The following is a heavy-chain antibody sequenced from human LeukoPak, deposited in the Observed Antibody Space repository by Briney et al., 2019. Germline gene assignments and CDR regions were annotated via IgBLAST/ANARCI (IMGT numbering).Heavy chain of an antibody. V-gene: IGHV1-2*02. CDR2: INPNSGGT. D-gene: IGHD1-26*01. CDR1: LYTLIRSF. CDR3: ARESTDSGRCFDY. J-gene: IGHJ4*02. Sequence: ASVKVSRESFLYTLIRSFIHWVRQTPGPGLEWMGWINPNSGGTNYAQKFQGRVTMTRDTSISTAYMELSSLRSDDAAVYYCARESTDSGRCFDYWGQGTLVTVSS.